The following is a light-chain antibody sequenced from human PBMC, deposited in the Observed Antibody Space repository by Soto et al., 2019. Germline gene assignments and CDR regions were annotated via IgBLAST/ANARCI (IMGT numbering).Light chain of an antibody. CDR2: DAS. CDR1: QDISNF. Sequence: DIQMTQSPSSLSASVGVRVTITCQASQDISNFLNWYQQKPGKAPKLLIYDASDLETGVPSRFSGSGSGTDFTFTISSLQPEDIATYYCHQYDNLPLTFGGGTKVEIK. V-gene: IGKV1-33*01. CDR3: HQYDNLPLT. J-gene: IGKJ4*01.